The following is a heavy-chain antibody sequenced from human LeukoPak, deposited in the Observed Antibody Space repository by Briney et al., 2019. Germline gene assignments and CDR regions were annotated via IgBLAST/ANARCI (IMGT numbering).Heavy chain of an antibody. J-gene: IGHJ4*02. CDR3: AKDSFVATTSYLDS. CDR2: IDWDGGIT. Sequence: GGSLRVSCAASGFTFEDFSMHWVRQVPGKGVECISLIDWDGGITYYADSVKGRFTVSRDNSKSSLSLYLNSLTPEDTAFYYCAKDSFVATTSYLDSWGQGTLVTVSS. V-gene: IGHV3-43*01. CDR1: GFTFEDFS. D-gene: IGHD1-26*01.